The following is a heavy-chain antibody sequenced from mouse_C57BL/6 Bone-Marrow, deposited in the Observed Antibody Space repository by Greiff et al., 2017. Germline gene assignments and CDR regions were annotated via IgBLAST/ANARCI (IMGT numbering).Heavy chain of an antibody. D-gene: IGHD2-2*01. CDR1: GFSLTSYG. J-gene: IGHJ4*01. CDR3: AKLWLRQHYAMDY. CDR2: IWRGGST. V-gene: IGHV2-5*01. Sequence: VKLVESGPGLVQPSQSLSITCTVSGFSLTSYGVHWVRQSPGKGLEWLGVIWRGGSTDYNAAFMSRLSITKDNSKSQVFCKMNSLQADDTAIYYCAKLWLRQHYAMDYWGQGTSVTVSS.